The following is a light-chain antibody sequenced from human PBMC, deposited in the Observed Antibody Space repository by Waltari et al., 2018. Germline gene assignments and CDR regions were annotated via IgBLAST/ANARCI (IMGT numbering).Light chain of an antibody. V-gene: IGLV1-40*01. CDR3: QSYDSSLTAWV. Sequence: QSVLTQPPSASGAPGQRVTISCTGINSNLRAGFDVHWYKQIPGTAPKVLIYGNTNRPSGVPDRFSGSKSGTSGSLAITGLQAEDEADYYCQSYDSSLTAWVFGGGTRLTVL. CDR1: NSNLRAGFD. J-gene: IGLJ3*02. CDR2: GNT.